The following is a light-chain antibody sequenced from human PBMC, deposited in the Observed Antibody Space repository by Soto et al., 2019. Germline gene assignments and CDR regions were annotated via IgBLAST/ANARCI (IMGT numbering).Light chain of an antibody. CDR1: QSVSSSY. V-gene: IGKV3-20*01. CDR3: QQYGSSSWT. Sequence: EIVLTQSPGTLSLSPGERATLSCRASQSVSSSYLAWYQQKPGQAPRLLIYGASSRATGIPDRFSGSGSGTDFTLTIIRLEPEDFAVYYCQQYGSSSWTFGYGTKVDIK. J-gene: IGKJ1*01. CDR2: GAS.